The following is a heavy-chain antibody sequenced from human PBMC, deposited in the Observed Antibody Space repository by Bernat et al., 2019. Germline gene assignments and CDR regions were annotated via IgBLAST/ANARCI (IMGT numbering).Heavy chain of an antibody. V-gene: IGHV3-23*04. CDR1: GFTFSSYA. Sequence: VQLVESGGGVVQPGRSLRLSCAASGFTFSSYAMHWVRQAPGKGLEWVSAISGSGGSTYYADSVKGRFTISRDNSKNTLYLQMNSLRAEDTAVYYCAKLSGSYPAFDYWGQGTLVTVSS. J-gene: IGHJ4*02. CDR3: AKLSGSYPAFDY. D-gene: IGHD1-26*01. CDR2: ISGSGGST.